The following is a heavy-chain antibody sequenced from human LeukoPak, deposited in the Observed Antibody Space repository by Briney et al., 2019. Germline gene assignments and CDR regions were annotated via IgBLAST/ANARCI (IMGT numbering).Heavy chain of an antibody. CDR2: IYYSGST. CDR3: ARGRGYSGYDYGVDY. CDR1: GGSISSGGYY. Sequence: SETLSLTCTVSGGSISSGGYYWSWIRQHPGKGLEWIGYIYYSGSTYYSPSLKSRVTISVDTSKNQFSLKLSSVTAADTAVYYCARGRGYSGYDYGVDYWGQGTLVTVSS. D-gene: IGHD5-12*01. V-gene: IGHV4-31*03. J-gene: IGHJ4*02.